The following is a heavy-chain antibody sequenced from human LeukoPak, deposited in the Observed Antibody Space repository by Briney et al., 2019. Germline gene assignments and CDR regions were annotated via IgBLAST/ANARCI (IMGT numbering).Heavy chain of an antibody. D-gene: IGHD6-13*01. CDR1: GFTFSGYA. J-gene: IGHJ4*02. Sequence: GGSLRLSCSASGFTFSGYAMHWVRQAPGKGLEYVSAIISNGESTYYSDSVKDRFTISRDNPKNTLYLQMSSLRPEDTAVYYCVKSASTWYLFDYWGQGTLVTVSS. CDR3: VKSASTWYLFDY. V-gene: IGHV3-64*03. CDR2: IISNGEST.